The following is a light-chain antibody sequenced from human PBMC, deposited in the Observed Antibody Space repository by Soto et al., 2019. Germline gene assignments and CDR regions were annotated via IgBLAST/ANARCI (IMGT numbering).Light chain of an antibody. CDR2: STS. Sequence: QTVVTQEPSLTVSPGGTVTLTCASSAGAVTSAYDTNWLQQKPGQAPRALIYSTSEKHSWTPARFSGSLLGGKAALTLSAAQHEDEADYYCLLYYGGAQVLFGGGTKVTVL. J-gene: IGLJ2*01. V-gene: IGLV7-43*01. CDR1: AGAVTSAYD. CDR3: LLYYGGAQVL.